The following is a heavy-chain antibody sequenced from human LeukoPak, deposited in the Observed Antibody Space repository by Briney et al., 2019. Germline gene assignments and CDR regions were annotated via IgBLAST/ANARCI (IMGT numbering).Heavy chain of an antibody. J-gene: IGHJ4*02. D-gene: IGHD2-2*01. Sequence: PSETPSLTCAVYGGSFSGYYWSWIRQPPGKGLEWIGEINHSGSTNYNPSLKSRVTISVDTSKNQLSLKLSSVTAADTAVYYCATKYCSSTSCHYFDYWGQGTLVTVSS. CDR1: GGSFSGYY. CDR3: ATKYCSSTSCHYFDY. V-gene: IGHV4-34*01. CDR2: INHSGST.